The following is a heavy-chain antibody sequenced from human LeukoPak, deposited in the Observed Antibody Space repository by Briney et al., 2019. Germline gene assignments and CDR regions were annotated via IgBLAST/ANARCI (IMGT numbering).Heavy chain of an antibody. D-gene: IGHD3-10*01. Sequence: SETLSLTCAVYGGSFSGYYWSWIRQPPGKGLGWIGEINHSGSTNYNPSLKSRVTISVDTSKNQFSLKLSSVTAADTAVYYCARARRYYGSGLPSDYWGQGTLVTVSS. V-gene: IGHV4-34*01. J-gene: IGHJ4*02. CDR3: ARARRYYGSGLPSDY. CDR2: INHSGST. CDR1: GGSFSGYY.